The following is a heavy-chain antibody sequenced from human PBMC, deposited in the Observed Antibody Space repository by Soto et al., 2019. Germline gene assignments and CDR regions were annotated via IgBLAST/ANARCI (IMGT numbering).Heavy chain of an antibody. V-gene: IGHV1-8*01. CDR3: ARFVRHQLPTIDF. Sequence: ASVKFYCKASGYTFTNYDINWVRQATGQGLEWMGWMNPESGNTGYAQKFQGRVTMTRNTSITTAYMDLSGLRSDDTAVYYCARFVRHQLPTIDFWGQGTLVTVS. D-gene: IGHD2-2*01. CDR2: MNPESGNT. CDR1: GYTFTNYD. J-gene: IGHJ4*02.